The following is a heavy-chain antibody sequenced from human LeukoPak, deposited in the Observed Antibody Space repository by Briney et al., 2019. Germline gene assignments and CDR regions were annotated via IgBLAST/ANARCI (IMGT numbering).Heavy chain of an antibody. D-gene: IGHD3-22*01. CDR2: IRSKEYGGTA. Sequence: GGSLRLSCTASGFTVGDYAMSWVRQAPGKGLEWVGFIRSKEYGGTAEYAASVKGRFTISRDNAKNSLYLQMNSLRAEDTAVYYCARDRGITMIVVVTAEPYFDYWGQGTLVTVSS. J-gene: IGHJ4*02. CDR3: ARDRGITMIVVVTAEPYFDY. CDR1: GFTVGDYA. V-gene: IGHV3-49*04.